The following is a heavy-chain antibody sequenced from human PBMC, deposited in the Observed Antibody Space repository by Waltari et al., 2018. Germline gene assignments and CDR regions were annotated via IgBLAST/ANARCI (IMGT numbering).Heavy chain of an antibody. Sequence: QVYLVQSGAEVKKPGVSVKVSCKASGYTFTRYSMHWVRQAPGQGLEWMGWIHGGNGNTKYSKKFQDRLTISKDTSATTVYMELSSLTSEDTAVYYCAKTQYDFWSAYFDYWGQGTLVTVSS. D-gene: IGHD3-3*01. CDR2: IHGGNGNT. CDR3: AKTQYDFWSAYFDY. V-gene: IGHV1-3*01. CDR1: GYTFTRYS. J-gene: IGHJ4*02.